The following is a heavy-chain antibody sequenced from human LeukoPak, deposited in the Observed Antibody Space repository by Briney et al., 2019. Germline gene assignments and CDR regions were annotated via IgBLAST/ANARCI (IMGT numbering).Heavy chain of an antibody. J-gene: IGHJ5*02. CDR3: ARGGIAAVLPLNWFDP. CDR2: IYTSGST. D-gene: IGHD6-13*01. Sequence: SQTLSLTCTVSGGSISSGSYYWSWIRQPAGKGLEWIGRIYTSGSTNYNPSLKSRVTISVDTSKNQFSLKLSSVTAADTAVYYCARGGIAAVLPLNWFDPWGQGTLVTVSS. CDR1: GGSISSGSYY. V-gene: IGHV4-61*02.